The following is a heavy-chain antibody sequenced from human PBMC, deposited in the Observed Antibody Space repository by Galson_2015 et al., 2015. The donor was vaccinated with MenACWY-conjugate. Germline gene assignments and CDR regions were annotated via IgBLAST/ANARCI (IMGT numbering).Heavy chain of an antibody. V-gene: IGHV6-1*01. CDR1: GDSVSRRSAA. CDR2: TSFRFKWFN. CDR3: TTGDGYNLRHRSASRSYSNGMDV. J-gene: IGHJ6*02. D-gene: IGHD5-24*01. Sequence: CAISGDSVSRRSAAWNWIRQSPSRGLEWLGRTSFRFKWFNDYAESVKSRITIEADTSKNQFSLHLNSVTHDDTAVYYCTTGDGYNLRHRSASRSYSNGMDVWGQGTTVTVSS.